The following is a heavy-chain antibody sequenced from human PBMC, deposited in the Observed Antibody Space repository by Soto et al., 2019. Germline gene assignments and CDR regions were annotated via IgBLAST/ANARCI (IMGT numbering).Heavy chain of an antibody. CDR2: IWNDGRTK. CDR3: ARDATSVNGVWDPFDL. D-gene: IGHD2-8*01. Sequence: GGSLRLSCAASGFTFSHCGMHWVRQAPGKGLEWVAVIWNDGRTKYYADAVKGRFTVSRDDSKDTLYLQVTSLRVEDTAVYYCARDATSVNGVWDPFDLWGQGTEVTVSS. CDR1: GFTFSHCG. J-gene: IGHJ3*01. V-gene: IGHV3-33*01.